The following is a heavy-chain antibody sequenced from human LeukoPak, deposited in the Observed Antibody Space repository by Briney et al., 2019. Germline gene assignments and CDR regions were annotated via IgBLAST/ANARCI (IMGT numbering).Heavy chain of an antibody. V-gene: IGHV3-23*01. D-gene: IGHD1-14*01. CDR3: AKSLYPAGAPQYYFDY. CDR1: GFTFSTYG. J-gene: IGHJ4*02. CDR2: ISGSGGST. Sequence: PGGSLRLSCVASGFTFSTYGMNWVRQAPGKGLEWVSAISGSGGSTYYADSVKGRFTISRDNSKNTLYLQMNSLRAEDTAVYYCAKSLYPAGAPQYYFDYWGQGTLVTVSS.